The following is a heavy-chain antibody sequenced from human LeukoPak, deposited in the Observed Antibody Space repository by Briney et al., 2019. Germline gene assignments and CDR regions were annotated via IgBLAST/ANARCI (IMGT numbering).Heavy chain of an antibody. CDR3: SRDSLSSCGGDYYSGLDV. CDR1: GFSFKDTG. CDR2: IWFDGSTK. Sequence: GRSLRLSCAASGFSFKDTGMHWVRQAPGKGPEWLTIIWFDGSTKYYADSVKGRFTVSRDNSQNILYLQMNDLRAEDTAVYYCSRDSLSSCGGDYYSGLDVWGQGATVTVSS. D-gene: IGHD2-21*02. V-gene: IGHV3-33*01. J-gene: IGHJ6*02.